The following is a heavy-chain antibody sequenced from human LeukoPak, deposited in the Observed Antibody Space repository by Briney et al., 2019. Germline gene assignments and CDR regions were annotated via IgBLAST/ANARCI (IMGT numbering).Heavy chain of an antibody. CDR2: IYSDENT. V-gene: IGHV3-66*01. Sequence: PGGSLRLSCAASGFTVSSNFMSWVRQAPGKGLEWVSVIYSDENTHYADSVKGRFTISRDISKNTVYLKMDSLTVEDTAVYYCARDQVGYTYGTSWGQGTLVTVSS. CDR1: GFTVSSNF. D-gene: IGHD5-18*01. CDR3: ARDQVGYTYGTS. J-gene: IGHJ5*02.